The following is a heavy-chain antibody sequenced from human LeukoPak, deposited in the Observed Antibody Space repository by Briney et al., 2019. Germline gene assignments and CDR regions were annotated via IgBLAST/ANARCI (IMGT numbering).Heavy chain of an antibody. J-gene: IGHJ5*02. V-gene: IGHV4-4*09. Sequence: PSETLSLTCTVSGGSISSYYWSWIRQPPGKGLEWIGYIYTSGSTNYNPSLKSRVTISVDTSKNQFSLKLSSVTAADTAVYYCARSIAARPGNWFGPWGQGTLVTVSS. CDR1: GGSISSYY. D-gene: IGHD6-6*01. CDR2: IYTSGST. CDR3: ARSIAARPGNWFGP.